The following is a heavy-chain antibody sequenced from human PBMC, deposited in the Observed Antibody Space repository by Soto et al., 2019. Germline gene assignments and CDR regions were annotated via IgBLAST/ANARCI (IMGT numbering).Heavy chain of an antibody. J-gene: IGHJ4*01. V-gene: IGHV3-23*01. CDR1: GCTFSSYA. CDR2: ISGSAIST. Sequence: EVHLLESGGGFVQPGGSLRLSCVASGCTFSSYAMTWVRQAPGKGLEWVASISGSAISTEYADSVRGRFTISRDNSKNTVFLQMQSLRADDSATYYCVNWNDEDVDWGQGTLVAVSS. CDR3: VNWNDEDVD. D-gene: IGHD1-1*01.